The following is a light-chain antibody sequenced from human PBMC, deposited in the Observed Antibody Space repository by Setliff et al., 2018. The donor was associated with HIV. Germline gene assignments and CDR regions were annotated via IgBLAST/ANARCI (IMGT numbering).Light chain of an antibody. J-gene: IGLJ1*01. CDR3: CSYAGSHTFV. CDR1: SSDVGHYNY. Sequence: QSALIQPASVSGSPGQSITISCTGTSSDVGHYNYVSWYQQHPGKAPKLMIYDVIKRPSGVPDRFSGSKSGNTASLTISGLQAEDEADYYCCSYAGSHTFVFGTGTKVTVL. V-gene: IGLV2-11*01. CDR2: DVI.